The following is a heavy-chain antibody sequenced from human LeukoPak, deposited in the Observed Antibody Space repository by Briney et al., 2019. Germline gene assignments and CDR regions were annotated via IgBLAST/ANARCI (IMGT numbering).Heavy chain of an antibody. J-gene: IGHJ5*02. V-gene: IGHV1-69*01. CDR2: IIPIFGTA. D-gene: IGHD3-10*01. Sequence: SVKVSCKASGGTFSSYAISWVRQAPGQGLEWMGGIIPIFGTANYAQKFQGRVTITADESTSTAYMELSSLRSEDTAVYYCARVFTMVRGAFDPWGQGILVTVSS. CDR3: ARVFTMVRGAFDP. CDR1: GGTFSSYA.